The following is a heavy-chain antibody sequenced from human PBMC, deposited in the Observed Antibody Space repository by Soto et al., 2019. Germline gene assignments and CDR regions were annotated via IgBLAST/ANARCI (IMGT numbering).Heavy chain of an antibody. CDR2: IIPIFGTA. CDR3: ARASGWSAGTDYYYYGMDV. Sequence: GASVKVSCKASGCTFSSYAISWVRQAPGQGLEWMGGIIPIFGTANYAQKFQGRVTITADESTSTAYMELSSLRSEDTAVYYCARASGWSAGTDYYYYGMDVWGQGTTVTVSS. CDR1: GCTFSSYA. V-gene: IGHV1-69*13. D-gene: IGHD3-3*01. J-gene: IGHJ6*02.